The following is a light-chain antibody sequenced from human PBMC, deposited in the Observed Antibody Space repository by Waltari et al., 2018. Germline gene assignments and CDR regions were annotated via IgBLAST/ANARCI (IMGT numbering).Light chain of an antibody. J-gene: IGLJ2*01. CDR1: SGDIGAYNS. CDR3: SSYADSNVL. V-gene: IGLV2-8*01. Sequence: QSALTQPPSASGSPGQSVTIPCTGTSGDIGAYNSVSWYQQPPGRAPKLMFYEVTKRPSGVPDRFSGSRSGNTASLTVSGLQTEDEADYFCSSYADSNVLFGGGTKLTVL. CDR2: EVT.